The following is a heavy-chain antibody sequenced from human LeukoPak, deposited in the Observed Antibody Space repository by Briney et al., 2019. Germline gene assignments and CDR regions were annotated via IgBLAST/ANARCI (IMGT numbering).Heavy chain of an antibody. CDR2: ISAYNGNT. CDR1: AYTFIGYH. V-gene: IGHV1-18*04. CDR3: ARGTRGVQGLSLDY. D-gene: IGHD1-1*01. J-gene: IGHJ4*02. Sequence: ASVKVSCKASAYTFIGYHIHWVRQAPGQGLEWMGWISAYNGNTNYAQKLQGRVTMTTDTSTSTAYMELRSLRSDDTAVYYCARGTRGVQGLSLDYWGQGTLVTVSS.